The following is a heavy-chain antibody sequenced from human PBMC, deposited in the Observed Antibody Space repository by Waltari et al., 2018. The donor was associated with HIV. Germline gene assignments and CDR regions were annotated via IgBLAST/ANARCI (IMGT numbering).Heavy chain of an antibody. CDR1: GGTFRGYH. Sequence: QVQLQQWGAGLLKPSETLSLTCAVSGGTFRGYHWSWIRQTPGKGLEWIGEINHSGSTNYNPSLKSRITMSIDTSKNQFSLKLRSVTAADTTVYYCARAIAVASTGVFDYWGQGTLVTVSS. CDR2: INHSGST. CDR3: ARAIAVASTGVFDY. J-gene: IGHJ4*02. D-gene: IGHD6-19*01. V-gene: IGHV4-34*02.